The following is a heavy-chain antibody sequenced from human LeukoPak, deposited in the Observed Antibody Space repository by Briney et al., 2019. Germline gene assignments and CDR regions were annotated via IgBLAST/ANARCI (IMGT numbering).Heavy chain of an antibody. CDR1: GYTFTTYY. CDR3: ASLGSGSSRIIDFDY. CDR2: IDPSGGGT. Sequence: ASVKVSCKASGYTFTTYYMHWVRQAPGQGLEWMGIIDPSGGGTNYAQKFQGRVTMTRDTSTSIVYMELSSLRSEDTAVYYCASLGSGSSRIIDFDYWGQGTLVTVSS. J-gene: IGHJ4*02. V-gene: IGHV1-46*01. D-gene: IGHD3-10*01.